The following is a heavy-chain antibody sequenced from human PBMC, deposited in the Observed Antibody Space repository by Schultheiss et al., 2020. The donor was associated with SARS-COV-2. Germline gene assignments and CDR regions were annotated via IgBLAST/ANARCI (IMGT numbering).Heavy chain of an antibody. CDR3: ARGVLSGKRPVVVIAIRRGWFDP. V-gene: IGHV4-4*07. D-gene: IGHD2-21*01. J-gene: IGHJ5*02. CDR1: GGSISSYY. CDR2: IYTSGST. Sequence: SETLSLTCIVSGGSISSYYWSWIRQPAGKGLEWIGRIYTSGSTNYNPSLKSRVTISVDTSKNQFSLKLSSVTAADTAVYYCARGVLSGKRPVVVIAIRRGWFDPWGQGTLVTVSS.